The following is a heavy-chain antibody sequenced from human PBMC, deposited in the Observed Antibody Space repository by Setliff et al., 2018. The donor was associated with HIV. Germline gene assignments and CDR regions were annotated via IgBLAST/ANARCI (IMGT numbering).Heavy chain of an antibody. CDR1: GGSISSGSYY. J-gene: IGHJ4*02. CDR2: IYTSGST. Sequence: SETLSLTCTVSGGSISSGSYYWGWIRQPAGKGLEWIGHIYTSGSTNYNPSLKSRVTISVGTSKNQFSLKLSSVTAADTAVYYCAREGNYYDSSGYDYWGQGTRVTVSS. CDR3: AREGNYYDSSGYDY. V-gene: IGHV4-61*09. D-gene: IGHD3-22*01.